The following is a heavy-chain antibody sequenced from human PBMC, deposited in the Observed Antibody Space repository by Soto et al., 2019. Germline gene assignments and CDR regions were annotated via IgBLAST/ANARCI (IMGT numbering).Heavy chain of an antibody. J-gene: IGHJ5*02. D-gene: IGHD2-8*02. Sequence: PSETLSLTCTVSGGSIGSSDYYWGWIRQPPGRGLEWIGSSHYSGATYYNPALNSRVTISIDTSRNNFSLKLISVTAADTAVYYCMRRIDTEFDPWGQGTLVTVSS. CDR1: GGSIGSSDYY. CDR2: SHYSGAT. CDR3: MRRIDTEFDP. V-gene: IGHV4-39*02.